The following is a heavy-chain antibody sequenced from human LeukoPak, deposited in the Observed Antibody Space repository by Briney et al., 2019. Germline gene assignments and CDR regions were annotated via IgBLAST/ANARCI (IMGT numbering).Heavy chain of an antibody. D-gene: IGHD6-13*01. CDR3: AKGDSSRNWFDP. J-gene: IGHJ5*02. Sequence: ASVKVSCKASGGTFSSYAISWVRQAPGQGLEWMGGIIPIFGTANYAQKFQGRVTITADKSTSTAYMELSSLRSEDTAVYYCAKGDSSRNWFDPWGQGTLVTVSS. CDR2: IIPIFGTA. CDR1: GGTFSSYA. V-gene: IGHV1-69*06.